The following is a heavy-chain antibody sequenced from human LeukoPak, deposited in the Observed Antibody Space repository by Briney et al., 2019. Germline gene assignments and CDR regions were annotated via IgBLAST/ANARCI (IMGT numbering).Heavy chain of an antibody. CDR1: GFTFDDYG. V-gene: IGHV3-20*04. Sequence: GGSLRLSCAASGFTFDDYGMSWVRQAPGKGLEWVSGINWNGGGTGYADSVKGRFTISRDNAKNSLYLQMNSLRAEDTALYYSARDGGSATRYNYYYYYMDVWGKGTTVAVSS. CDR2: INWNGGGT. CDR3: ARDGGSATRYNYYYYYMDV. D-gene: IGHD1-26*01. J-gene: IGHJ6*03.